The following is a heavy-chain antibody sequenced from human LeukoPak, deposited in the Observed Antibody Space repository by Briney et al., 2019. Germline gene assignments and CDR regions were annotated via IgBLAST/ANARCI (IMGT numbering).Heavy chain of an antibody. J-gene: IGHJ4*02. CDR1: GFTFSSFE. Sequence: GGSLRLSCAVSGFTFSSFEMNWVRQAPGKGLEWVSYISSGGTTIYYADSVKGRFTISRDNSKNTLYLQMNSLRAEDTAVYYCAKLRYSGYGYFDYWGQGTLVTVSS. V-gene: IGHV3-48*03. D-gene: IGHD5-12*01. CDR2: ISSGGTTI. CDR3: AKLRYSGYGYFDY.